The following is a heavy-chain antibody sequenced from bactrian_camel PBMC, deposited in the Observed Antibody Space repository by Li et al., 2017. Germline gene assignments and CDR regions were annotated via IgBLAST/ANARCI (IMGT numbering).Heavy chain of an antibody. CDR3: AAPRRRTEAWTWLRNGGALDEYNY. Sequence: HVQLVESGGGSVRTGGSLRLSCAASGLTDSHNYMGWFRQAPGKEREGVAVVESDGTTSYADSVKGRFIISQDHPKNTVYLQMNNLKPEDTAMYYCAAPRRRTEAWTWLRNGGALDEYNYWGQGTQVTVS. CDR2: VESDGTT. CDR1: GLTDSHNY. D-gene: IGHD1*01. V-gene: IGHV3S53*01. J-gene: IGHJ4*01.